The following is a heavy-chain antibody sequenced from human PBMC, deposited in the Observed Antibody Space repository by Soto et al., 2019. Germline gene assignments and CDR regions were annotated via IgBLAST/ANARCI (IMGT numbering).Heavy chain of an antibody. CDR1: GFIFSDYE. J-gene: IGHJ5*02. CDR3: ARGPYRNTYNWFDS. CDR2: ISGSGLTI. D-gene: IGHD5-12*01. Sequence: SCAASGFIFSDYEINWVRQAPGKGLEWVSYISGSGLTIYYADSVKGRFTISRDNAKNSLYLQMNSLGVEDTAVYYCARGPYRNTYNWFDSWGQGTLVTVSS. V-gene: IGHV3-48*03.